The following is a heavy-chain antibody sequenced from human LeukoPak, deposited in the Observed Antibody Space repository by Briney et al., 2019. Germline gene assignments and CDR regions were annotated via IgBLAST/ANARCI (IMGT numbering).Heavy chain of an antibody. V-gene: IGHV3-7*01. CDR1: GFTFSINW. CDR3: ATRAYGAPSY. J-gene: IGHJ4*02. Sequence: GGSLRLSCAASGFTFSINWMIWVRQAPGKGLEWVAYINPDGSERYYVDSVRGRFTISRDNAKSSLYLQMNSLRDEDSAVYYCATRAYGAPSYWGRGTLITVSS. D-gene: IGHD4/OR15-4a*01. CDR2: INPDGSER.